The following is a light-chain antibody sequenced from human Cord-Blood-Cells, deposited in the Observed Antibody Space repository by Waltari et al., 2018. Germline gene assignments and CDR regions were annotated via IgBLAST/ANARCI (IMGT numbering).Light chain of an antibody. CDR1: QSISSW. J-gene: IGKJ1*01. CDR3: QQYNSYWT. V-gene: IGKV1-5*03. CDR2: KAS. Sequence: DIQMTQSPSTLSASVGDRVTITCRASQSISSWVAWYQQKPGKAPKLLIYKASSVESGVASRFSGSVSGTEFTLTISSLQPDDFATYYCQQYNSYWTFGQGTKVEIK.